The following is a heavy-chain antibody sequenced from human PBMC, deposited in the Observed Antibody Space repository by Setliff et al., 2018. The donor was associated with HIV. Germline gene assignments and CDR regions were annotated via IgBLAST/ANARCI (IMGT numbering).Heavy chain of an antibody. V-gene: IGHV1-18*01. CDR3: ARGPPIVVVPAALLTFDY. Sequence: ASVKVSCKASGYTFTSYGISWVRQAPGQGLEWMGWISAYNGNTNYAQKLQGRVTMTPDTSTSTAYMALRSLRSDDTAVYYCARGPPIVVVPAALLTFDYWGQGTLVTVSS. CDR1: GYTFTSYG. CDR2: ISAYNGNT. D-gene: IGHD2-2*01. J-gene: IGHJ4*02.